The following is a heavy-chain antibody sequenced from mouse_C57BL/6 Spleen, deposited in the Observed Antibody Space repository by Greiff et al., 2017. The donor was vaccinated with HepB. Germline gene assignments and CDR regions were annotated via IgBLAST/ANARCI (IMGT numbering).Heavy chain of an antibody. Sequence: DVHLVESGEGLVKPGGSLKLSCAASGFTFSSYAMSWVRQTPEKRLEWVAYISSGGDYIYYADTVKGRFTISRDNARNTLYLQMSSLKSEDTAMYYCTSQGYGHYGGAMDYWGQGTSVTVSS. D-gene: IGHD2-1*01. CDR2: ISSGGDYI. CDR1: GFTFSSYA. J-gene: IGHJ4*01. V-gene: IGHV5-9-1*02. CDR3: TSQGYGHYGGAMDY.